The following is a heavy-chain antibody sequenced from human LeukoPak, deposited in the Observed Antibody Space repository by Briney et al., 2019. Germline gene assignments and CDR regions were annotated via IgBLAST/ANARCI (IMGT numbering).Heavy chain of an antibody. Sequence: PGGSLRLSCAASGFSFNSDWMDWDRQAPGKGLEWVANIKHDESEKNYLDSVKGRFTISRDNAQNSLYLQMNGLGVEDTAVYYCTRRLGDWGQGTLVTVSS. V-gene: IGHV3-7*01. CDR2: IKHDESEK. D-gene: IGHD3-16*01. CDR3: TRRLGD. J-gene: IGHJ4*02. CDR1: GFSFNSDW.